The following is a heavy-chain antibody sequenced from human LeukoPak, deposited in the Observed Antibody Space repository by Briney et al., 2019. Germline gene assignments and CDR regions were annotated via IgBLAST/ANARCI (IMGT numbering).Heavy chain of an antibody. CDR3: ARGERLGPDF. CDR2: IHYSGST. Sequence: SETLSLTCTVSGDSIIGYYWSWIRQPPGKGLEWIGYIHYSGSTNYNPSLQSRVAISVDTSRSHFSLKLSSATAADTAVYYCARGERLGPDFWGQGTLVTVSS. V-gene: IGHV4-59*01. D-gene: IGHD1-1*01. CDR1: GDSIIGYY. J-gene: IGHJ4*02.